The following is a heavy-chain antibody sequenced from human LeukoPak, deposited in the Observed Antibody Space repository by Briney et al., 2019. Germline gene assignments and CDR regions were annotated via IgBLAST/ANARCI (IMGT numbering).Heavy chain of an antibody. J-gene: IGHJ4*02. D-gene: IGHD4-17*01. CDR2: IYYSGST. CDR3: ARAPFPHDLDYDYGDYTLDY. V-gene: IGHV4-59*01. CDR1: GGSISSYY. Sequence: SETLSLTCTVSGGSISSYYWSWIRQPPGKGLEWIGYIYYSGSTNYNPSLKSRVTISVDTSKNQFSLKLSSVTAADTAVYYCARAPFPHDLDYDYGDYTLDYWGQGTLVTVSS.